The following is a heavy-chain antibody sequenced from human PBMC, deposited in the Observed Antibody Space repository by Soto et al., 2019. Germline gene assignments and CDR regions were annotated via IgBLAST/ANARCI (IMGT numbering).Heavy chain of an antibody. CDR1: GYTFSDNG. D-gene: IGHD3-10*01. Sequence: ASVKVSCKASGYTFSDNGISWVGQAPGQGLEWMGWISTYTGRSNYAQKFQGRVTLTTDTSTSTAYMNLRSLRPDDTAVYFFAIEATFAPNGNKHMDVSDQGTTITVSS. CDR3: AIEATFAPNGNKHMDV. CDR2: ISTYTGRS. V-gene: IGHV1-18*04. J-gene: IGHJ6*02.